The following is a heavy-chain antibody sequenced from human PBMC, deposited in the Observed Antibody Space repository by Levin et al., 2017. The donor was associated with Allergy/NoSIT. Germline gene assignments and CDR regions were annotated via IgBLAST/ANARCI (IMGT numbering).Heavy chain of an antibody. CDR2: INPNSGGT. CDR1: GYTFTGYY. Sequence: ASVKVSCKASGYTFTGYYMHWVRQAPGQGLEWMGWINPNSGGTNYAQKFQGRVTMTRDTSISTAYMELSRLRSDDTAVYYCARVRTAMVNDAFDIWGQGTMVTVSS. J-gene: IGHJ3*02. V-gene: IGHV1-2*02. CDR3: ARVRTAMVNDAFDI. D-gene: IGHD5-18*01.